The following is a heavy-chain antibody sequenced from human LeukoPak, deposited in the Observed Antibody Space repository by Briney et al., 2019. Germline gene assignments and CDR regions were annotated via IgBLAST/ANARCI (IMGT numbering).Heavy chain of an antibody. V-gene: IGHV3-30*18. D-gene: IGHD3-9*01. Sequence: PGRSLRLSCAASGFSFKNYGMHWVRQAPGKGLEWVAAISYDGSTNYYRDSVKGRFTISRDNSKNTLYLRMNSVRPEDTAVYSCVKGLTLTPLDNWGQGTLVTVSS. J-gene: IGHJ4*02. CDR2: ISYDGSTN. CDR1: GFSFKNYG. CDR3: VKGLTLTPLDN.